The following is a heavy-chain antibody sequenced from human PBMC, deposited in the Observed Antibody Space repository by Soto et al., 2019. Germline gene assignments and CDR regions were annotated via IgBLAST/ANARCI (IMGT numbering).Heavy chain of an antibody. J-gene: IGHJ3*02. CDR1: GGSISSGGYY. V-gene: IGHV4-31*03. D-gene: IGHD3-3*01. Sequence: SETLSLTCTVSGGSISSGGYYWSWIRQHPGKGLEWIGYIYYSGSTYYNPSLKSRVTISVDTSKNQFSLKLSSVTAADTAVYYCARGAELRFLEWLSNAFDIWGQGTMVTVSS. CDR3: ARGAELRFLEWLSNAFDI. CDR2: IYYSGST.